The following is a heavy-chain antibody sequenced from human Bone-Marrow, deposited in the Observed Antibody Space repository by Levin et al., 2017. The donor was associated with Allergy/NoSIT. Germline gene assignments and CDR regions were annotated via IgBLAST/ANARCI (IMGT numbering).Heavy chain of an antibody. J-gene: IGHJ4*02. V-gene: IGHV3-23*01. Sequence: GESLKISCAASGFTFSSYAMSWVRQAPGKGLEWVSAISGSGGSTYYADSVKGRFTISRDDSKNTLYLQMNSLRAEDTAVYYCANPGPVVYYWGQGTLVTVSS. CDR3: ANPGPVVYY. D-gene: IGHD3-16*01. CDR2: ISGSGGST. CDR1: GFTFSSYA.